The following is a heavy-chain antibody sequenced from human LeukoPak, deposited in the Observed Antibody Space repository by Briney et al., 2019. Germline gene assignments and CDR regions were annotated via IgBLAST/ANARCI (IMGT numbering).Heavy chain of an antibody. CDR3: ARVGVVVPAAMPEFDY. CDR2: IKQDGSEK. J-gene: IGHJ4*02. V-gene: IGHV3-7*01. CDR1: GFTFSSYW. Sequence: GGSLRLSCAASGFTFSSYWMSWVRQAPGKGLEWVANIKQDGSEKYYVDSVKGRFTISRDNAKNSLYLQMNGLRAEDTAVYYCARVGVVVPAAMPEFDYWGQGTLVTVSS. D-gene: IGHD2-2*01.